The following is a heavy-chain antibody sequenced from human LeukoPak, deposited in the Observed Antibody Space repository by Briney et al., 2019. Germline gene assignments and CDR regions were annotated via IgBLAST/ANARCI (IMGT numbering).Heavy chain of an antibody. D-gene: IGHD3-22*01. V-gene: IGHV4-59*11. Sequence: SETLSLTCTVSGGSISSHYWSWIRQPPGKGLERIGYIYYSGSTNYNPSLKSRVTISVDTSKNRFSLKLSSVTAADTAVYYCARNSGYYYRDAFDIWGQGTMVTVSS. CDR1: GGSISSHY. J-gene: IGHJ3*02. CDR3: ARNSGYYYRDAFDI. CDR2: IYYSGST.